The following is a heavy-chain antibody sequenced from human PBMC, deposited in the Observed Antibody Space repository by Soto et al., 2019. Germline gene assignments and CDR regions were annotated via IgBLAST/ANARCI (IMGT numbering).Heavy chain of an antibody. CDR2: TYYSGST. J-gene: IGHJ5*02. V-gene: IGHV4-31*03. CDR3: ARSLFP. CDR1: GGSISSGGYY. Sequence: SETLSLTCTVSGGSISSGGYYWNWIRQHPGKGLEWIGYTYYSGSTYYNPSLKSRVTISVDTSKNQFSLKLSSVTSADTSVYYLARSLFPWAQGTLVTVSA.